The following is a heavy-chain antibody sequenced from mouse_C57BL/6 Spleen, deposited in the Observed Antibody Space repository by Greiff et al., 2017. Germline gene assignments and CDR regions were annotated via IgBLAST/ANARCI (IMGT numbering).Heavy chain of an antibody. CDR3: ARWDRYGSRIYFDY. CDR2: IYPRSGNT. Sequence: QVHVKQSGAELARPGASVKLSCKASGYTFTSYGISWVKQRTGQGLEWIGEIYPRSGNTYYNEKFKGKATLTADKSSSTAYMELRSLTSEDSAVYFCARWDRYGSRIYFDYWGQGTTLTVSS. V-gene: IGHV1-81*01. J-gene: IGHJ2*01. CDR1: GYTFTSYG. D-gene: IGHD1-1*01.